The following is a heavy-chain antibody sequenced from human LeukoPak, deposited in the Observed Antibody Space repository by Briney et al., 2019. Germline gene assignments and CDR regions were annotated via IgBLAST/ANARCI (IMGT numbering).Heavy chain of an antibody. Sequence: PGGSLRLSCSASGFTFRSHAMHWVRQAPGEGLVWVSRLKGDGSEASYADSVKGRFTISRDNAKNTLYLQMSSLRAEDTAVYYCAREGFTGPVTAYLDYWGQGAPVTVSS. CDR3: AREGFTGPVTAYLDY. CDR2: LKGDGSEA. CDR1: GFTFRSHA. J-gene: IGHJ4*02. D-gene: IGHD2-21*02. V-gene: IGHV3-74*01.